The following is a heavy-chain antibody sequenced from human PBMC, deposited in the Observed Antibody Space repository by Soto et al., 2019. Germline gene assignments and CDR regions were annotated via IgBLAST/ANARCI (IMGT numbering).Heavy chain of an antibody. CDR2: IYHSGST. D-gene: IGHD2-21*02. J-gene: IGHJ6*02. V-gene: IGHV4-4*02. CDR3: ARIHCGGDCSNYYYYGMGV. Sequence: SETLSLTCAVSGGSISSSNWWSWVRQPPGKGLEWIGEIYHSGSTNYNPSLKSRVTISVDKSKNQFSLKLSSVTAADTAVYYCARIHCGGDCSNYYYYGMGVWGQGTTVTVSS. CDR1: GGSISSSNW.